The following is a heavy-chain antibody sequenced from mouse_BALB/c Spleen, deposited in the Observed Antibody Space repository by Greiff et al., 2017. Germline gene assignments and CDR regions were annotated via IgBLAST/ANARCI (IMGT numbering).Heavy chain of an antibody. CDR1: GFTFSSSA. Sequence: EVMLVESGGGLVKPGGSLKLSCAASGFTFSSSAMSWVRQTPEKRLEWVATISSGGSYTYYPDSVKGRFTISRDNATNTLYLQLSSLRSEDTAMYYCARHYGSFYYFDYWGQGTTLTVSS. CDR2: ISSGGSYT. J-gene: IGHJ2*01. V-gene: IGHV5-9-1*01. D-gene: IGHD1-1*01. CDR3: ARHYGSFYYFDY.